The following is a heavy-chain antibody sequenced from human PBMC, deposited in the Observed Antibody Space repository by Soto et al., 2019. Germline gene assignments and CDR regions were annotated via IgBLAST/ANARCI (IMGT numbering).Heavy chain of an antibody. V-gene: IGHV3-53*02. J-gene: IGHJ4*02. Sequence: EVQLVETGGGVVQRGGSLTLSCNASGFSVSSTYMSWVRQAPGRGLEWVAVIESGGSAHYAGSVKGRFTISRDDPKNIIYLQTHSRRAEDTAVYYCARTSSPAPFYDASADYERWGQGTLVAVSS. CDR3: ARTSSPAPFYDASADYER. CDR1: GFSVSSTY. CDR2: IESGGSA. D-gene: IGHD3-22*01.